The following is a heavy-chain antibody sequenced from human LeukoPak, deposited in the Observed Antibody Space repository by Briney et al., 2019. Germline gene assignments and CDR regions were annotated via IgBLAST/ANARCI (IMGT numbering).Heavy chain of an antibody. CDR2: IKQDGSDK. D-gene: IGHD3-9*01. J-gene: IGHJ5*02. Sequence: GGSLSLSCVVSGFTFSGYWMSWVRQSPGKGLVWVANIKQDGSDKYCVDCVKGRFIIYRDSDKNSVYLQMHSLRAEDTAVYYCARGGYYDILTGYYCWFDPWGQGTLVTVSS. V-gene: IGHV3-7*01. CDR1: GFTFSGYW. CDR3: ARGGYYDILTGYYCWFDP.